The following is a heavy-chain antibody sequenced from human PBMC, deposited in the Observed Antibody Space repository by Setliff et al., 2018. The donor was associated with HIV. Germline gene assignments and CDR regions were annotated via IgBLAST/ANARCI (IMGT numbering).Heavy chain of an antibody. CDR1: GVSFSGNY. CDR2: INHSGRT. CDR3: ARAEGDAYNSLPYFDS. D-gene: IGHD1-1*01. V-gene: IGHV4-34*01. J-gene: IGHJ4*02. Sequence: PSETLSLTCAVYGVSFSGNYWSWIRQPPGKGLEWIGEINHSGRTNYNPSLKSRVTISLDTSNNQFSLKLTSVTAADTAVYYCARAEGDAYNSLPYFDSWGPGALVTVSS.